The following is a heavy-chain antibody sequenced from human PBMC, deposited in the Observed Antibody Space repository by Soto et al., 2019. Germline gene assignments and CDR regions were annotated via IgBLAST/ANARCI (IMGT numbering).Heavy chain of an antibody. V-gene: IGHV3-33*01. D-gene: IGHD3-16*01. CDR3: ARDEHMNGGVRYGMDV. J-gene: IGHJ6*02. Sequence: QVQLVESGGGVVQPGGSLRLSCAASGFTLSNVGMHWVRQAPGKGLEWVAIIWYDGSKKFYGDSVKGRFTISRDSSKNTLYLQMNNLIAEDTAVYYCARDEHMNGGVRYGMDVWGQGTTVTVSS. CDR2: IWYDGSKK. CDR1: GFTLSNVG.